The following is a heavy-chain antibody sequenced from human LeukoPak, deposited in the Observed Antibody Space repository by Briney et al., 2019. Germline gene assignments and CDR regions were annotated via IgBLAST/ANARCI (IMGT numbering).Heavy chain of an antibody. CDR3: ARGDELWPATGTFDI. D-gene: IGHD5-18*01. J-gene: IGHJ3*02. V-gene: IGHV3-64*01. Sequence: GGSLRLSCAASGFDFSNYWMSWVRQAPGKGLEYVSAISSNGRRTYYANSVKGRFTIFRDNAKNSLYLQMNSLRAEDTAVYYCARGDELWPATGTFDIWGQGTMVTVSS. CDR1: GFDFSNYW. CDR2: ISSNGRRT.